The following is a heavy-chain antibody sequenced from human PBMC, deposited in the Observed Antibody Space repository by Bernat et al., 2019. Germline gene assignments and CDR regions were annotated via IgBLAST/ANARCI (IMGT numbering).Heavy chain of an antibody. CDR1: GFTVSSNH. CDR2: IYSGGSE. J-gene: IGHJ5*02. Sequence: EVQLVESGGALVQPGGSLRLSCTASGFTVSSNHMSWVRQAPGKGLKWVSVIYSGGSEYYADSVKGRFAISRDISKNTMYLQMNSLRAEDTAVYYRASQTDYSSSSGWLDPWGQGTLVTVSS. V-gene: IGHV3-66*04. D-gene: IGHD6-6*01. CDR3: ASQTDYSSSSGWLDP.